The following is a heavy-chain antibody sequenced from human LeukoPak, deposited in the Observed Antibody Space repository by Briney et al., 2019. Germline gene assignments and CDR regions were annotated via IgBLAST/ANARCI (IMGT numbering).Heavy chain of an antibody. V-gene: IGHV4-59*08. Sequence: SETLSLTCTVSGASITSYYWSWIRQSPGKGLEWIGYIYHTGSRNSNPSLKSRVTMSVDTSKSQFSLKLSSVTAADTAAYYCASGYDGLFDYWGQGTLVTVSS. D-gene: IGHD5-12*01. CDR3: ASGYDGLFDY. CDR2: IYHTGSR. J-gene: IGHJ4*02. CDR1: GASITSYY.